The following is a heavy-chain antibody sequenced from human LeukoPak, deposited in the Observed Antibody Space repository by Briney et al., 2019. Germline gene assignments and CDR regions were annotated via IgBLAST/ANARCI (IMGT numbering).Heavy chain of an antibody. V-gene: IGHV1-18*01. CDR1: GYTFTSYG. D-gene: IGHD6-13*01. CDR3: ARDPGSAAPPGWFDP. J-gene: IGHJ5*02. CDR2: ISAYNGNT. Sequence: GASVKVSCKASGYTFTSYGISWVRQAPGQGLEWMGWISAYNGNTNYAQKLQGRVTMTTDTSTSTAYMELRSLRSDDTAVYYCARDPGSAAPPGWFDPRGQGTLVTVSS.